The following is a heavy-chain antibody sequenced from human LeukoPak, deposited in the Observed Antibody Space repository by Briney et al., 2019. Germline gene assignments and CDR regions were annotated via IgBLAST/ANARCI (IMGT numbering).Heavy chain of an antibody. CDR1: GFTFSSYS. CDR3: ASRGKGFPDPIDY. D-gene: IGHD1-14*01. V-gene: IGHV3-21*01. J-gene: IGHJ4*02. CDR2: ISSSSSYI. Sequence: GGSLRLSCAASGFTFSSYSMNWVRQAPGKGLEWVSSISSSSSYIYYADSVKGRFTISRDNAKNSLYLQMNSLRAEDTAVYYCASRGKGFPDPIDYWGQGTLVTVSS.